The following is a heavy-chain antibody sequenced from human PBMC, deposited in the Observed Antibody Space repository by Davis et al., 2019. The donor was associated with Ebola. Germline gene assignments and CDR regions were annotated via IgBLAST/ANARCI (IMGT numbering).Heavy chain of an antibody. CDR3: VRLMHDSSGYYSAFDY. CDR1: GFIFSTYI. Sequence: GGSLRLSCVGSGFIFSTYIMNWVRQAPGKGLEWVSSITRNSDYLYYTNSVKGRFTTSRDNAKKSLFLQMNSLRAEDTALYFCVRLMHDSSGYYSAFDYWGQGTLVTVSS. J-gene: IGHJ4*02. CDR2: ITRNSDYL. V-gene: IGHV3-21*01. D-gene: IGHD3-22*01.